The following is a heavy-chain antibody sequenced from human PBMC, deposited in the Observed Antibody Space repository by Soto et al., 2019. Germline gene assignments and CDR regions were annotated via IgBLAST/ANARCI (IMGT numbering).Heavy chain of an antibody. J-gene: IGHJ5*02. CDR2: VHSSGIT. CDR3: ARGLTMGQLPSHFDH. D-gene: IGHD3-16*01. V-gene: IGHV4-61*01. CDR1: GGSVSNDNFY. Sequence: SETLSLTCTVSGGSVSNDNFYWSWIRQPPGKGLEWIGYVHSSGITNYNPSLKRRVTISVDTSRNQFSLRLSSVTAADTAVYYCARGLTMGQLPSHFDHWGQGTLVAVSS.